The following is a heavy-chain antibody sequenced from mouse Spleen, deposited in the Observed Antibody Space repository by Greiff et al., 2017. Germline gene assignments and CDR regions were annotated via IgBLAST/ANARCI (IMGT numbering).Heavy chain of an antibody. J-gene: IGHJ2*01. D-gene: IGHD2-3*01. CDR3: ARDDGYYVTFDY. CDR1: GYSITSGYY. V-gene: IGHV3-6*01. Sequence: DVKLQESGPGLVKPSQSLSLTCSVTGYSITSGYYWNWIRQFPGNKLEWMGYISYDGSNNYNPSLKNRISITRDTSKNQFFLKLNSVTTEDTATYYCARDDGYYVTFDYWGQGTTLTVSS. CDR2: ISYDGSN.